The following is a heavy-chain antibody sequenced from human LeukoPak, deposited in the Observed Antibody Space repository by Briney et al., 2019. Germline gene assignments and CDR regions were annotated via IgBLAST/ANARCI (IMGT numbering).Heavy chain of an antibody. CDR1: GYTFTDYY. D-gene: IGHD4-11*01. J-gene: IGHJ4*02. Sequence: ASVNVSCKASGYTFTDYYIHWVRQAPGQGLEWLGWINPNSGGTNYAQKFQGRVTVTRDTSISTVYMELSRLRFDDTAVYYCARVGYSNSYDYWGQGTLVTVSS. V-gene: IGHV1-2*02. CDR2: INPNSGGT. CDR3: ARVGYSNSYDY.